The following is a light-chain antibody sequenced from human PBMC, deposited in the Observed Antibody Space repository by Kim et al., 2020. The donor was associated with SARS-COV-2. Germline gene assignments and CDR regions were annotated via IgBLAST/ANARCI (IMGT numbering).Light chain of an antibody. V-gene: IGLV3-19*01. J-gene: IGLJ2*01. CDR1: SLRKNY. CDR2: AKD. CDR3: KSRDSRGKVV. Sequence: SSELTQDPAVSVALGQTVRITCQGDSLRKNYATWYQQKARQAPVLVFYAKDKRPSGVPDRFSGSASGNTASLIITGAQAADEADYYCKSRDSRGKVVFGGGTQLTVL.